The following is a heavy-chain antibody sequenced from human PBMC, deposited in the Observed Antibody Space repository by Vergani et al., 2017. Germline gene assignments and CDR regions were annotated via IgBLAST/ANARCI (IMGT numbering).Heavy chain of an antibody. V-gene: IGHV4-31*03. CDR2: IYYSGST. CDR3: ARGRPDDVSARLVFLYFDL. D-gene: IGHD6-6*01. CDR1: GGSISSGGYY. J-gene: IGHJ2*01. Sequence: QVQLQESGPGLVKPSQTLSLTCTVSGGSISSGGYYWSWIRQHPGKGLEWIGYIYYSGSTYYNPSLKSRVTISVDKSKNQFSLKLSSVTAADTAVYYCARGRPDDVSARLVFLYFDLWGRGTLVTVSS.